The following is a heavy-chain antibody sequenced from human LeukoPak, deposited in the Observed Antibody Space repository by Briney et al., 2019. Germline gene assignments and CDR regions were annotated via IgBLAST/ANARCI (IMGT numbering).Heavy chain of an antibody. CDR1: GHTFTSYD. J-gene: IGHJ6*03. Sequence: ASVQGSCKAPGHTFTSYDINWVRQATGQGLEWMGWMTPNSGNTAHAQKFQGRITLTRNTSMSTAYMELSSLRSEDTAVYYCARGKRSKGIAGRPDRYYCYFMDVWGKGTTVSVSS. CDR3: ARGKRSKGIAGRPDRYYCYFMDV. CDR2: MTPNSGNT. V-gene: IGHV1-8*01. D-gene: IGHD6-6*01.